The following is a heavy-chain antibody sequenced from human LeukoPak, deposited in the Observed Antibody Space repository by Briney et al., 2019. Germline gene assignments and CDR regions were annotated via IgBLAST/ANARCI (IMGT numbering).Heavy chain of an antibody. D-gene: IGHD5-24*01. CDR2: ISSSSSYI. CDR1: GFTFSNYS. CDR3: AIPRDGYNFLGLR. V-gene: IGHV3-21*01. J-gene: IGHJ4*02. Sequence: GGSLRLSCAASGFTFSNYSMNWVRQAPGKGLEWVSSISSSSSYIYYADSVKGRFTISRDNAKNSLYLQMNSLRAEDTAVYYCAIPRDGYNFLGLRWGQGTLVTVSS.